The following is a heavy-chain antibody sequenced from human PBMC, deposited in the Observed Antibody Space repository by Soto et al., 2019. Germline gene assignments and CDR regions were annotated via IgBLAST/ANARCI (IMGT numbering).Heavy chain of an antibody. V-gene: IGHV4-59*01. CDR1: GGSISSYY. J-gene: IGHJ5*02. Sequence: KSSETLSLTCTVSGGSISSYYWSWIRQPPGKGLEWIGYIYYSGSTNYNPSLKSRVTISVGTSKNQFSLKLTSVTAADTAVYYCASNAAQWLSWFDPWGQGTLVTVSS. CDR3: ASNAAQWLSWFDP. D-gene: IGHD3-22*01. CDR2: IYYSGST.